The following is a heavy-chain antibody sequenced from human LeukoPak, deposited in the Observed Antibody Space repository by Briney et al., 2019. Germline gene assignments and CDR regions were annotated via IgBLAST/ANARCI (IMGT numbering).Heavy chain of an antibody. CDR3: ARRRYDSSGYYYDFDY. D-gene: IGHD3-22*01. CDR2: IYYSGST. J-gene: IGHJ4*02. V-gene: IGHV4-59*08. CDR1: GGSISSYY. Sequence: PSETLSLTCTVSGGSISSYYWSWIRQPPGKGLEWIGYIYYSGSTNYNPSLKSRVTISVDTSKNQFSLKLSSVTAADTAVYYCARRRYDSSGYYYDFDYWGQGTLVTVSS.